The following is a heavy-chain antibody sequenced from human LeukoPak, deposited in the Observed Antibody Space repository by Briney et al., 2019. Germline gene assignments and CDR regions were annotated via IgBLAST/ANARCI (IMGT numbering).Heavy chain of an antibody. J-gene: IGHJ3*02. V-gene: IGHV3-21*01. D-gene: IGHD3-3*01. CDR1: GFTFSSYS. CDR2: ISSSSSYI. CDR3: ASGLRFLEWPYPDAFDI. Sequence: GGSLRLSCAASGFTFSSYSMNWVRQAPGKGLEWVSSISSSSSYIYYADSVKGRFTTSRDNAKNSLYLQMNSLRAEDTAVYYCASGLRFLEWPYPDAFDIWGQGTMVTVSS.